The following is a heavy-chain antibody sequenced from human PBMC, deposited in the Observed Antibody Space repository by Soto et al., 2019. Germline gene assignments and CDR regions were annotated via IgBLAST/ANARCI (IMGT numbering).Heavy chain of an antibody. J-gene: IGHJ4*02. CDR2: FDPEDGET. CDR1: GYTLTELS. CDR3: ARGMWTHSGPQNFFDY. D-gene: IGHD6-25*01. V-gene: IGHV1-24*01. Sequence: ASVKVSCKVSGYTLTELSMHWVRQAPGKGLEWMGGFDPEDGETIYAQKFQGRVTMTEDTSTDTAYMELSSLRSDDTAVYYCARGMWTHSGPQNFFDYWGQGALVTVSS.